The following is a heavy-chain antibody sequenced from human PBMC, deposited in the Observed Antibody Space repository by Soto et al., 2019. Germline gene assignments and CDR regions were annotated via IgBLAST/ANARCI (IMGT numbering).Heavy chain of an antibody. D-gene: IGHD2-15*01. V-gene: IGHV1-18*01. CDR2: ISIEKGDT. J-gene: IGHJ2*01. CDR3: AICYCSVGSCFTCWHFDL. CDR1: GYSFDTFG. Sequence: QVQVVQSGAEVKKPGASVKVACKASGYSFDTFGMSWVRQAPGQGLEWMGWISIEKGDTNSAQKFQDRVTMTTDSSTSTAYMELRSLTSADTAVYYCAICYCSVGSCFTCWHFDLWGRGTLVTVSS.